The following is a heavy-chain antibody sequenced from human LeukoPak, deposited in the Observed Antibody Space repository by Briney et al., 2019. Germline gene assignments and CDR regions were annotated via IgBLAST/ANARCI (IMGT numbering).Heavy chain of an antibody. CDR3: AKDAYGGATFFYYMDV. CDR1: GFTFDDYA. V-gene: IGHV3-9*01. CDR2: ISWNSGNI. J-gene: IGHJ6*03. D-gene: IGHD2/OR15-2a*01. Sequence: GGSLRLSCAGSGFTFDDYAMHWVRQTPGKGLKWVSGISWNSGNIAYAGFVGGRFTISRENDKNSLSLQMNSMSDEDTAVYYCAKDAYGGATFFYYMDVWGKGTTVTVSS.